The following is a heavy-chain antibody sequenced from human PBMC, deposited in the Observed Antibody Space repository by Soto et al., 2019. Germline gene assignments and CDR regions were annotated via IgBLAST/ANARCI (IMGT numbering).Heavy chain of an antibody. CDR2: INHSGST. D-gene: IGHD2-15*01. Sequence: SETLSLTCAVYGGSFSGYYWSWIRQPPGKGLEWIGEINHSGSTNYNPSLKSRVTISVDTSKNQFSLKLSSVTAADTAVYYCARRGYCSGGSCYQNSFDPWGQGTLVTVSS. CDR1: GGSFSGYY. CDR3: ARRGYCSGGSCYQNSFDP. V-gene: IGHV4-34*01. J-gene: IGHJ5*02.